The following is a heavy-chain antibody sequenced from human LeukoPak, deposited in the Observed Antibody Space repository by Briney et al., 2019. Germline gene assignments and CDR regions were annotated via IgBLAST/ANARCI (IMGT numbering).Heavy chain of an antibody. CDR2: ISGYNGNT. CDR3: ARVAPHRRLSSGWYYFDY. V-gene: IGHV1-18*01. D-gene: IGHD6-19*01. Sequence: ASVKVSCKASGYIFSNYGITWVRQAPGQGLEWMGWISGYNGNTEYAQKRQGRVTMTTDTSTSTAYMELRSLRPDDTAVYSCARVAPHRRLSSGWYYFDYWGQGTLVTVSS. J-gene: IGHJ4*02. CDR1: GYIFSNYG.